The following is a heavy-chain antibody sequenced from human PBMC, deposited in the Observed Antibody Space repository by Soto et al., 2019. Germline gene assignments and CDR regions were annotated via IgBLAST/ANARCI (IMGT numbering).Heavy chain of an antibody. CDR2: IYAGGTT. Sequence: EVQLVESGGGLVQPGGSLRLSCAGSGFTVSRNYMTWLRQTPGKGLEWASVIYAGGTTYYADSVKGRFMISRDISSNTLSLQMYNLRVEDTAVYYWAWGRHSESMYLSLAAYWGQGIVVAVSS. CDR1: GFTVSRNY. J-gene: IGHJ4*02. V-gene: IGHV3-66*01. CDR3: AWGRHSESMYLSLAAY. D-gene: IGHD2-2*01.